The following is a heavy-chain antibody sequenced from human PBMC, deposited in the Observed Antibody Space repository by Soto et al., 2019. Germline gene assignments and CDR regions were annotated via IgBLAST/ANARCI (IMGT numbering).Heavy chain of an antibody. CDR1: GFTFRSYA. CDR2: ISYDGSNK. V-gene: IGHV3-30-3*01. CDR3: AREYCSGRSCYYLDY. J-gene: IGHJ4*02. Sequence: QVQLVESGGGVVQPGRSLRLSYAASGFTFRSYAMHWVRQAPGKGLEWVAVISYDGSNKYYADSVKGRFTISRDNSKNTLYLQMNSLRTEDTAVYYCAREYCSGRSCYYLDYWGQGTLVTVSS. D-gene: IGHD2-15*01.